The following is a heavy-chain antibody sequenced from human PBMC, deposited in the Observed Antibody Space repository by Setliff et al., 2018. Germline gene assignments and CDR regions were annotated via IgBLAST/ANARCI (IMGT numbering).Heavy chain of an antibody. CDR3: ARDMGQPYYFES. V-gene: IGHV4-39*07. J-gene: IGHJ4*02. Sequence: SETLSLTCTVSGGSISSSSHYWGWIRQPPGKGLEWIGSTYYTGSTYYNPSLKSRVTMSVDTSKRQFSLKLGSATAADTAVYYCARDMGQPYYFESWGLGTLVTVSS. CDR1: GGSISSSSHY. CDR2: TYYTGST. D-gene: IGHD1-1*01.